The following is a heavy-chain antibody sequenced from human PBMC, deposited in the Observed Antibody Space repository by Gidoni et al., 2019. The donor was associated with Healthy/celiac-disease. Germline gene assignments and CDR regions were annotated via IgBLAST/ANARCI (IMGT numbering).Heavy chain of an antibody. Sequence: QLQLQESGPGLVKPSETLSLTCTVSGGSISSSSYYWGWSRQPPGKGLEWIGSIYYSGSTYYNPSLKSRVTISVDTSKNQFSLKLSSVTAADTAVYYCARAGAIAARIYYYGMDVWGQGTTVTVSS. D-gene: IGHD6-6*01. V-gene: IGHV4-39*07. CDR3: ARAGAIAARIYYYGMDV. CDR2: IYYSGST. CDR1: GGSISSSSYY. J-gene: IGHJ6*02.